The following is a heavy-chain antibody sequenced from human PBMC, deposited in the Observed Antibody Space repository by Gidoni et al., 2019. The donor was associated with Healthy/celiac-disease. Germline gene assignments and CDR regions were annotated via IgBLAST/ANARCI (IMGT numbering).Heavy chain of an antibody. CDR1: GYSFTSYW. V-gene: IGHV5-51*03. CDR2: IYPGDSDT. Sequence: EVQLVQSGAEAKKPGESLKISWKGSGYSFTSYWIGWVRQMPGKGLAWMGIIYPGDSDTRYSPSFQGQVTISADKSISTAYLQWSSLKASDTAMYYCARTGYCSGGSCYSWDYWGQGTLVTVSS. J-gene: IGHJ4*02. CDR3: ARTGYCSGGSCYSWDY. D-gene: IGHD2-15*01.